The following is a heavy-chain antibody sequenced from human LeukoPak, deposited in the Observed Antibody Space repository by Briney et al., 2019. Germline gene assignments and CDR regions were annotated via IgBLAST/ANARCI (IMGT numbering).Heavy chain of an antibody. D-gene: IGHD1-26*01. CDR3: ARDPGIVGATTGAFDI. CDR1: GGSFSGHY. Sequence: PSETLSLTCAVYGGSFSGHYWNWIRQPPGKGLEWIGEINDSGSTNYNPSLKSRVTMSVDTSKNQFSLKLSSVTAADTAVYYCARDPGIVGATTGAFDIWGQGTMVTVSS. J-gene: IGHJ3*02. CDR2: INDSGST. V-gene: IGHV4-34*01.